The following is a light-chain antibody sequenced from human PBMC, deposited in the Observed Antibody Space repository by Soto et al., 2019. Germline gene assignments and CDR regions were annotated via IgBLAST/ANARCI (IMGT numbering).Light chain of an antibody. CDR2: KAS. CDR3: QPYNSYSEG. V-gene: IGKV1-5*03. CDR1: QTISSW. Sequence: DIEMTQSPSSLSVSVGDRVTITCRASQTISSWLAWYQQKPGKAPKLLIYKASTLKSEVPSRFSGSGSGTEFTLTISSLQSEDFATYYCQPYNSYSEGFGQATNADI. J-gene: IGKJ1*01.